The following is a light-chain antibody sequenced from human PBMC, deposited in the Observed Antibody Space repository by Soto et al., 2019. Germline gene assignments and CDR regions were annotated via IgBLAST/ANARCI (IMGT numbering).Light chain of an antibody. V-gene: IGKV3-20*01. J-gene: IGKJ1*01. CDR1: QSVSSSY. CDR2: GAH. Sequence: LTHSPGTLSLCAGGRATLAFSASQSVSSSYLAWYQQKPGQAPRLLIYGAHSRATGIPHRFSGSGSGTDFTLTISRLEPEDFAVYYCQQYDSSPTTFGQGPRWIS. CDR3: QQYDSSPTT.